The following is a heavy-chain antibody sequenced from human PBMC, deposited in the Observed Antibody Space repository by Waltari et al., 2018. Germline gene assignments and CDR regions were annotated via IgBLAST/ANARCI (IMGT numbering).Heavy chain of an antibody. CDR2: VYHSGNP. Sequence: QVQLQESGPGLVKPSGTLSLICSVSGGSINSSEWWTWVRQPPGKGLEWIGEVYHSGNPNYTPSLKSRVTISVDKSKNQFSLKLTSVTAADTAVYYCVRRGEGSMVYNDAFDFWGLGTKVTVSS. D-gene: IGHD3-10*01. V-gene: IGHV4-4*02. J-gene: IGHJ3*01. CDR1: GGSINSSEW. CDR3: VRRGEGSMVYNDAFDF.